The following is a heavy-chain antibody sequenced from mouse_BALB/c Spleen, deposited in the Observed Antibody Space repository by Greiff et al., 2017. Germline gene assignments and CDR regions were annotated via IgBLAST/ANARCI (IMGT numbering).Heavy chain of an antibody. D-gene: IGHD4-1*01. J-gene: IGHJ4*01. CDR2: IWSGGST. Sequence: VQLVESGPGLVQPSQSLSITCTVSGFSLTSYGVHWVRQSPGKGLEWLGVIWSGGSTDYNAAFISRLSISKDNSKSQVFFKMNSLQANDTAIYYCARGRTGKGMDYWGQGTSVTVSS. V-gene: IGHV2-2*02. CDR3: ARGRTGKGMDY. CDR1: GFSLTSYG.